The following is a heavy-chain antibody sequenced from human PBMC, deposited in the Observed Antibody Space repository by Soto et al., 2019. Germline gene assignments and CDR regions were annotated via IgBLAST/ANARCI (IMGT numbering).Heavy chain of an antibody. CDR1: GYTFTSYG. J-gene: IGHJ6*02. CDR3: ARALRYCSGGSCAPFYYGMDV. Sequence: ASVKVSCKASGYTFTSYGISWVRQAPGQGLEWMGWISAYSGNTNYAQKLQGRVTMTTDTSTSTAYMELRSLRSDDTAVYYCARALRYCSGGSCAPFYYGMDVWGQGTTVTVSS. V-gene: IGHV1-18*01. CDR2: ISAYSGNT. D-gene: IGHD2-15*01.